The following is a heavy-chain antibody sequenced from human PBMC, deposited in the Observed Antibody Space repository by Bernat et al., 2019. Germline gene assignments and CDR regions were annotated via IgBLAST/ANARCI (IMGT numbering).Heavy chain of an antibody. V-gene: IGHV3-23*01. CDR1: GFTFSSYA. Sequence: EVQLLESGGGLVQPGGSLRLSCAASGFTFSSYAMSWVRQAPGKGLEWVSAISGSGGSTYYADSVKGRFTISRDNSKNTLYLQMNSLRAEDTAGYYCAINGYSSSWYGGPGNFFDFRGQGTLVTVSS. CDR3: AINGYSSSWYGGPGNFFDF. D-gene: IGHD6-13*01. J-gene: IGHJ4*02. CDR2: ISGSGGST.